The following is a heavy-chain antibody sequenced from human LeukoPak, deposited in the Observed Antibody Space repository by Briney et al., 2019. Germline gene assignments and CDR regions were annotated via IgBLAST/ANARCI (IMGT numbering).Heavy chain of an antibody. CDR3: ARDQDITMIVVWY. CDR2: ISYDGSNK. CDR1: GFTFSSYA. Sequence: GGSLRLSCAASGFTFSSYAMHWVRQAPGKGLEWVAVISYDGSNKYYADSVKGRFTISRDNSKNTLYLQMNSLRAEDTAVYYCARDQDITMIVVWYWGQGTLVTVSS. J-gene: IGHJ4*02. D-gene: IGHD3-22*01. V-gene: IGHV3-30*04.